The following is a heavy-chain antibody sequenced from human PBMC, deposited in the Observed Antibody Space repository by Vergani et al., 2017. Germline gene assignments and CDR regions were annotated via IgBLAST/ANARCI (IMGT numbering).Heavy chain of an antibody. CDR1: GYTFTSYG. CDR3: AKEARGYYDSSGYWYFDL. Sequence: QVQLVQSGAEVKKPGASVKVSCKASGYTFTSYGISWVRQAPGQGLEWMGWISAYNGNTNYAQKLQGRVTMTTDTSTSTAYMELRSLRSDDTAVYYCAKEARGYYDSSGYWYFDLWGRGTLVTVSS. D-gene: IGHD3-22*01. J-gene: IGHJ2*01. V-gene: IGHV1-18*01. CDR2: ISAYNGNT.